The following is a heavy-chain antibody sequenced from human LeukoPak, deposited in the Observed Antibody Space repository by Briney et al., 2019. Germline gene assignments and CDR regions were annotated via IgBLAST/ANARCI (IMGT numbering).Heavy chain of an antibody. V-gene: IGHV4-34*01. J-gene: IGHJ4*02. CDR2: INHSGST. CDR3: AREGNHCSGGSCYGY. Sequence: SETLSPTCAVYGGSFSGYYWSWIRQPPGKGLEWIGEINHSGSTNYNPSLKSRVTISVDTSKNQFSLKLSSVTAADTAVYYCAREGNHCSGGSCYGYWGQGTLVTVSS. CDR1: GGSFSGYY. D-gene: IGHD2-15*01.